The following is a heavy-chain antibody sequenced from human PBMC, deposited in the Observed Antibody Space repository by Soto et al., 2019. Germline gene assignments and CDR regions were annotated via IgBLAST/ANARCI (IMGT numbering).Heavy chain of an antibody. CDR3: ASGRVGATPLYYYAMDV. CDR2: INPSGSST. V-gene: IGHV1-46*01. D-gene: IGHD1-26*01. Sequence: ASVKVSCRASEYTFTSYYMHWVRQAPGQGLEWMGIINPSGSSTSYAQNFQGRVTMTRDTSTSTVYMELSSLRSEDTADYYCASGRVGATPLYYYAMDVWGQGTTVTVSS. J-gene: IGHJ6*02. CDR1: EYTFTSYY.